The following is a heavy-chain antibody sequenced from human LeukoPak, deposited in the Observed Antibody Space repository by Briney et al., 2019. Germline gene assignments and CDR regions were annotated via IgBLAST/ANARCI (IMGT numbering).Heavy chain of an antibody. V-gene: IGHV3-74*01. CDR2: INSDGSST. Sequence: GGSLRLSCAASGFTFSSYWMHWVRQAPGKGLVWVSRINSDGSSTSYADSVMGRFTISRDNAKNSLYLQMNSLRVEDTALYYCARVRSVGGNPHAFNIWGQGTMVTVSS. CDR3: ARVRSVGGNPHAFNI. J-gene: IGHJ3*02. D-gene: IGHD4-23*01. CDR1: GFTFSSYW.